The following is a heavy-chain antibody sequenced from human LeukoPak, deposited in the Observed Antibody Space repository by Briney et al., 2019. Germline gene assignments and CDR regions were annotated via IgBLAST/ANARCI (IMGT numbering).Heavy chain of an antibody. V-gene: IGHV3-7*01. CDR3: GRDIVDGGDDY. D-gene: IGHD2-21*02. J-gene: IGHJ4*02. CDR1: GFTFSSYW. Sequence: PGGSLRLSCGASGFTFSSYWMTWVRQAPGKGLEWVANIKQDGSEKYYVDSVKGRFTISRDNAKNSVSLQMNSLRAEDTAVYYCGRDIVDGGDDYWGQGTLVTVSS. CDR2: IKQDGSEK.